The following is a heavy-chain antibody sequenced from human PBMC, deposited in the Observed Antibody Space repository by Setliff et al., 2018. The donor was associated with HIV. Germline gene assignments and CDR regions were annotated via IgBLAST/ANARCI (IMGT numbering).Heavy chain of an antibody. D-gene: IGHD5-18*01. V-gene: IGHV4-59*01. CDR2: IYYTGST. CDR1: SDSIRFYY. J-gene: IGHJ4*02. Sequence: KPSETLSLTCTVSSDSIRFYYWTWIRQPPGKGLEWIGNIYYTGSTNYNPSLKSRITISIDTSKSQFSLKLTSVAAADTAVYYCARDSGGYNYGFAVGSFDYWGQGALVTVS. CDR3: ARDSGGYNYGFAVGSFDY.